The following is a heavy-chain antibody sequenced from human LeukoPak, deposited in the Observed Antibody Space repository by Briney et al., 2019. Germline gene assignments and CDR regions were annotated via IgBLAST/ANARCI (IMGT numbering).Heavy chain of an antibody. CDR2: INPNSGGT. J-gene: IGHJ3*02. CDR1: GYTFTGYY. Sequence: ASVKVSCKASGYTFTGYYMHWVRQAPGQGLEWMGWINPNSGGTNYAQKFQGRVTMTRDTSISTAYMELSRLRSDDTAVYYCATLRLRRMVYGIVDAFDIWGQGTMVTVSS. V-gene: IGHV1-2*02. CDR3: ATLRLRRMVYGIVDAFDI. D-gene: IGHD2-8*01.